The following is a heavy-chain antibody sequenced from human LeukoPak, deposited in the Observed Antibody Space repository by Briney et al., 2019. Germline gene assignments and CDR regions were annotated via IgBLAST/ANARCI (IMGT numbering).Heavy chain of an antibody. J-gene: IGHJ4*02. CDR1: GFTFSGFW. D-gene: IGHD6-19*01. CDR3: ARVTGVEQWLAIDY. Sequence: GGSLRLSCAVSGFTFSGFWKSWSRQAPGKGLEWVASINSDGSEGYYADVVKGRFTISRDNAKNSLYLQINSLRAEDTAVYYCARVTGVEQWLAIDYWGQGTLVTVSS. V-gene: IGHV3-7*03. CDR2: INSDGSEG.